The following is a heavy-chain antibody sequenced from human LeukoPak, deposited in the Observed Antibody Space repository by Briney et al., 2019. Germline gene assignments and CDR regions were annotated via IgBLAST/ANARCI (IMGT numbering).Heavy chain of an antibody. CDR3: AKGYCSSTSCYDFDY. J-gene: IGHJ4*02. Sequence: ASVKVSCKASGGTFSSYAISWVRQAPGQGLEWMGGIIPIFGTANYAQKFQGRVTITADESTSTAYMELSSLRSGDTAVYYCAKGYCSSTSCYDFDYWGQGTLVTVSS. CDR1: GGTFSSYA. CDR2: IIPIFGTA. V-gene: IGHV1-69*13. D-gene: IGHD2-2*01.